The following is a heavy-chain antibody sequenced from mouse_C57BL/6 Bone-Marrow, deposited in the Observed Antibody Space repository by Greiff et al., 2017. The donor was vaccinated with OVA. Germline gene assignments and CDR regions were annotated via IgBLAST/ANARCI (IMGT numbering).Heavy chain of an antibody. CDR1: GFNIKDDY. J-gene: IGHJ3*01. CDR3: TPYYVWFAY. Sequence: VHVKQSGAELVRPGASVKLSCTASGFNIKDDYMHWVKQRPEQGLEWIGWIDPENGDTEYASKFQGKATITADTSSNTAYLQLSSLTSEDTAVYYCTPYYVWFAYWGQGTLVTVSA. D-gene: IGHD1-1*01. V-gene: IGHV14-4*01. CDR2: IDPENGDT.